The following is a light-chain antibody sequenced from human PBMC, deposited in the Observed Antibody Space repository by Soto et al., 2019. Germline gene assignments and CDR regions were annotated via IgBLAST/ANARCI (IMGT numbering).Light chain of an antibody. CDR2: AAS. V-gene: IGKV1-39*01. CDR1: QSISSY. CDR3: QQSYSTPRT. J-gene: IGKJ4*01. Sequence: IQMNQSPSSMSASLGDRATITGRASQSISSYLNWYQQKPGQAPRLLISAASSLQTGVPSKFSGSGSGTDFTLTISSLQTEDFSTYYCQQSYSTPRTFGGGTKVDI.